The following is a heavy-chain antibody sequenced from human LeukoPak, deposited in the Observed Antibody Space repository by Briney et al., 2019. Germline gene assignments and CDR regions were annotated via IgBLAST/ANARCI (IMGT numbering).Heavy chain of an antibody. J-gene: IGHJ5*02. CDR1: GGTFISYA. Sequence: SVKVSCKASGGTFISYAISWVRQAPGQGLEWMGGIIPIFGTANYAQKFQGRVTITADESTSTAYMELSSLRSEDTAVYYCSLLVRGWQPNWFDPWGQGTLVTVSS. CDR3: SLLVRGWQPNWFDP. CDR2: IIPIFGTA. D-gene: IGHD6-19*01. V-gene: IGHV1-69*13.